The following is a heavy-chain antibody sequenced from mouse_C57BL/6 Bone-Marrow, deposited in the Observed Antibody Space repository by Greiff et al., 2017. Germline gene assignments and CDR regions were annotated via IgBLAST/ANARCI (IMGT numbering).Heavy chain of an antibody. CDR3: ARQGYYGSSYVWFAY. CDR2: ISSGSSTI. Sequence: EVMLVESGGGLVKPGGSLKLSCAASGFTFSDYGMHWVRQAPEKGLEWVAYISSGSSTISYADTVKGRFTISRDNAKTTLFLQMTSLRSEDTAMYYCARQGYYGSSYVWFAYWGQGTLVTVSA. V-gene: IGHV5-17*01. D-gene: IGHD1-1*01. J-gene: IGHJ3*01. CDR1: GFTFSDYG.